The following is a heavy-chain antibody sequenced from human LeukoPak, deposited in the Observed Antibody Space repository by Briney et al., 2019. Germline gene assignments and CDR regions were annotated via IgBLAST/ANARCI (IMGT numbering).Heavy chain of an antibody. CDR3: ARDRGSYYRRYYFDY. CDR2: IKQDGSEK. CDR1: GFTFSSYW. V-gene: IGHV3-7*01. D-gene: IGHD1-26*01. J-gene: IGHJ4*02. Sequence: GGSLRLSCAASGFTFSSYWMSWVRQAPGKGLKWVANIKQDGSEKYYVDSVKGRFTISRDNAENSLYLQMNSLRAEDTAVYYCARDRGSYYRRYYFDYWGQGTLVTVSS.